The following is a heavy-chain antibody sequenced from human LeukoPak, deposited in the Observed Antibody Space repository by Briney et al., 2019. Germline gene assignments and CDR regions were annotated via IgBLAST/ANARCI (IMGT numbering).Heavy chain of an antibody. Sequence: SETLSLTCTVSGGSISSSTYYWGWIRQPPGKGLEYIGSIYYSGSTYYNPSLKSRVTISVDTSKNQFSLKLSSVTAADTAVYYCARFVDTAMAYYFDYWGQGTLVTVSS. J-gene: IGHJ4*02. V-gene: IGHV4-39*01. D-gene: IGHD5-18*01. CDR3: ARFVDTAMAYYFDY. CDR2: IYYSGST. CDR1: GGSISSSTYY.